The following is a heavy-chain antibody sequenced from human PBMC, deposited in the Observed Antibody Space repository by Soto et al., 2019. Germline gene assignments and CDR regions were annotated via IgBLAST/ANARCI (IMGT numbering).Heavy chain of an antibody. CDR3: ARDGGYSGYDLDY. CDR2: ISRTSSAI. Sequence: PGGSLRLSCAASGFTLSSYSMNWVRQAPGKGLDWVSYISRTSSAIYYADSVKGRFTISRDNANNSLFLQMNSLRDEDTAIYYCARDGGYSGYDLDYWGQGTLVTVSS. V-gene: IGHV3-48*02. D-gene: IGHD5-12*01. CDR1: GFTLSSYS. J-gene: IGHJ4*02.